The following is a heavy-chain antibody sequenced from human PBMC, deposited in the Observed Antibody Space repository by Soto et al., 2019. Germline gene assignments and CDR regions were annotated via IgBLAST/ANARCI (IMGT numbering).Heavy chain of an antibody. CDR2: IRKDGSEE. CDR1: GFTFSTYW. D-gene: IGHD6-19*01. Sequence: EVQLVESGGGLVQPGGSLRLSCAASGFTFSTYWMNWVRLAPGKGLEWVANIRKDGSEELYADSVEGRFTISRDNAKNSLFLQLNTVRADDTAIYYCVGGTGWLMDTWGQGTSVIVSS. CDR3: VGGTGWLMDT. J-gene: IGHJ6*01. V-gene: IGHV3-7*03.